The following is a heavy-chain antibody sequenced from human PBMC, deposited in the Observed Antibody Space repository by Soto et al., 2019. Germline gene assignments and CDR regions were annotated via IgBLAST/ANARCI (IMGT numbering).Heavy chain of an antibody. J-gene: IGHJ6*02. CDR1: GGSISSGGYY. D-gene: IGHD3-22*01. CDR3: ARDCQLKYYYGSSGYSHYYGMDV. V-gene: IGHV4-31*03. CDR2: IYYSGST. Sequence: QVQLQESGPGLVKPSQTLSLTCTVSGGSISSGGYYWSWIRQHPGKGLEWIGYIYYSGSTYYNPSLKSRVTISVDTSKNQFSLKLSSVTAADTAVYYCARDCQLKYYYGSSGYSHYYGMDVWGQGTTVTVSS.